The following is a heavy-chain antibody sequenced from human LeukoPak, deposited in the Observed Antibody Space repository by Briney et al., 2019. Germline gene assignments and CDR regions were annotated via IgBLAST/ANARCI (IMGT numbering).Heavy chain of an antibody. V-gene: IGHV4-39*01. D-gene: IGHD4-11*01. CDR1: RGSISSSSYY. CDR2: IYYSGST. CDR3: ARACSNYVYFDY. J-gene: IGHJ4*02. Sequence: PSETLSLTCTVSRGSISSSSYYWGWIRQPPGKGLEWIGSIYYSGSTYYNPSLKSRVTISVDTSKNQFSLKLSSVTAADTAVYYCARACSNYVYFDYWGQGTLVTVSS.